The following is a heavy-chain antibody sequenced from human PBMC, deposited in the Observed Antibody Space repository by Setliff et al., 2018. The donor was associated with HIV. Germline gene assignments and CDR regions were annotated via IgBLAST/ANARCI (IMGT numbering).Heavy chain of an antibody. D-gene: IGHD3-22*01. CDR3: ARRVYYYDSNNFLREEGFDP. J-gene: IGHJ5*02. CDR2: IHYNERT. V-gene: IGHV4-38-2*02. CDR1: GYSISSGYY. Sequence: LSLTCTVSGYSISSGYYWGWIRQPPGKGLEWIGSIHYNERTYYNPSLKSRVAISIDTSKNQFSLNLTSVTAADTAVYYCARRVYYYDSNNFLREEGFDPWGQGTLVTVSS.